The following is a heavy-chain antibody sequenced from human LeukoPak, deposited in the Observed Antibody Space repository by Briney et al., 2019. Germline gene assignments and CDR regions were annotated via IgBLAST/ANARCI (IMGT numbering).Heavy chain of an antibody. CDR3: ARAVRQQPVGHYDAFDI. D-gene: IGHD6-13*01. V-gene: IGHV4-34*01. J-gene: IGHJ3*02. CDR2: INHSGST. Sequence: PSETLSLTCAVYGGSFSGYYWSWIRQPPGKGLEWIGEINHSGSTNYNPSLKSRVTISVDKSKNQFSLKLSSVTAADTAVYYCARAVRQQPVGHYDAFDIWGQGTMVTVSS. CDR1: GGSFSGYY.